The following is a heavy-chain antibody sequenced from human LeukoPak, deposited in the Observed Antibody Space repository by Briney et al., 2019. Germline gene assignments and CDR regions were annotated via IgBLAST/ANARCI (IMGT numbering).Heavy chain of an antibody. D-gene: IGHD6-13*01. CDR2: IDWDDDK. V-gene: IGHV2-70*11. CDR3: ARIKAAAGTPYFDY. CDR1: GFSLSTSGMC. J-gene: IGHJ4*02. Sequence: SGPALVKPTQTLTLTCTFSGFSLSTSGMCVSWIRQPPGKALEWPARIDWDDDKYYSTSLKTRLTISKDTSKNQVVLTMTNMDPVDTATYYCARIKAAAGTPYFDYWGQGTLVTVSS.